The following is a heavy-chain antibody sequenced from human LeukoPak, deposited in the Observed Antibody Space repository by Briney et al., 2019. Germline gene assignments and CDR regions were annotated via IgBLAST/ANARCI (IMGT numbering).Heavy chain of an antibody. CDR1: GYTFTSYY. CDR2: INPSGGST. Sequence: ASVKVSCKASGYTFTSYYMHWVRQAPGQGLEWMGIINPSGGSTSYAQKFQGRVTMTRDTSTSTVCMELSSLRSEDTAVYYCARDGDYGGTFSGYYFDYWGQGTLVTVSS. J-gene: IGHJ4*02. CDR3: ARDGDYGGTFSGYYFDY. D-gene: IGHD4-23*01. V-gene: IGHV1-46*01.